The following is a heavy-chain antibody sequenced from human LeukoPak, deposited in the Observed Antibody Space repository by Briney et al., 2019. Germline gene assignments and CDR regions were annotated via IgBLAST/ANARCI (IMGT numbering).Heavy chain of an antibody. CDR1: GGSVSSGNSY. CDR2: IYYSGST. J-gene: IGHJ4*02. Sequence: SETLSLTCTVSGGSVSSGNSYWSWVRQPPGKGLEWIGYIYYSGSTNYNPSLKSRVTISVDASENQFSLKLSSVTAADTAVYYCASAGYDFWSGYSATYYFDYWGQGTLVTVSS. CDR3: ASAGYDFWSGYSATYYFDY. V-gene: IGHV4-61*01. D-gene: IGHD3-3*01.